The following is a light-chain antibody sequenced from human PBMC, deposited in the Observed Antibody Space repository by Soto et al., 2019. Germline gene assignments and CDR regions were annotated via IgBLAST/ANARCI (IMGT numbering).Light chain of an antibody. CDR3: QKYDSAPT. V-gene: IGKV1-27*01. J-gene: IGKJ1*01. CDR1: RGIGNA. CDR2: SAS. Sequence: GDRVTITFRPSRGIGNALAWYQQRPGTVPKLLIHSASTLQSGVPSRFSGSGSGTDFTLTISSLQPEDVASYYCQKYDSAPTFGPGTKVDIK.